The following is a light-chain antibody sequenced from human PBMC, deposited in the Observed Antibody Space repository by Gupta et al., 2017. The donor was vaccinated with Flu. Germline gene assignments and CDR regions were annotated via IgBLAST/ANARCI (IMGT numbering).Light chain of an antibody. Sequence: DIQMTQSPSSLSASVGDTVTITCRASQSTYRYLNWYQHKSGKAPRLLIYAASTLQTGVPSRFGGSGSGTDFTLTMSELQPEDFATYYCQQSDSTPFTFGHGTKVDF. CDR1: QSTYRY. J-gene: IGKJ3*01. V-gene: IGKV1-39*01. CDR3: QQSDSTPFT. CDR2: AAS.